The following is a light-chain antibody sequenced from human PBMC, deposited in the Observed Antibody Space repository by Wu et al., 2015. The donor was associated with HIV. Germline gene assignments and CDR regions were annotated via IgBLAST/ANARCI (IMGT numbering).Light chain of an antibody. CDR3: QQYNNWPPIT. V-gene: IGKV3-15*01. Sequence: EIVMTQSPATLSVSPGERATLSCRASQSVSSNLAWYQQKPGQAPRLLIYGASTRATGIPGRFSGSGYGTEFTLTISSMQSEDFAVYYCQQYNNWPPITFGQGTRLEIK. CDR2: GAS. CDR1: QSVSSN. J-gene: IGKJ5*01.